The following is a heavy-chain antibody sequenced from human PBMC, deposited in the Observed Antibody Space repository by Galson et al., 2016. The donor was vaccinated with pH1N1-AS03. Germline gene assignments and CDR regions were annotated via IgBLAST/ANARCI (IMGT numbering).Heavy chain of an antibody. CDR2: IDPSVGST. CDR3: ATYGSGTRGGFDY. V-gene: IGHV1-46*01. Sequence: SVKVSCKASGYTFTRYYIHWMRQAPGQGFEWMGVIDPSVGSTTYAQNFQGRVTMTRDTATTTAYMELGSLKSDDTARYYCATYGSGTRGGFDYWGQGALITVSS. J-gene: IGHJ4*02. D-gene: IGHD3-10*01. CDR1: GYTFTRYY.